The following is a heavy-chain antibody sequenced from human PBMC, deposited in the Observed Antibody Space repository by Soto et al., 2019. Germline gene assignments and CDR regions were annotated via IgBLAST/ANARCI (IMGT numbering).Heavy chain of an antibody. CDR3: ARGPVGFGGVPLY. J-gene: IGHJ4*02. CDR2: IVPIIGTP. V-gene: IGHV1-69*12. D-gene: IGHD3-16*01. CDR1: GDSFSSYA. Sequence: QVQLVQSGAEVRKPGSLVRVSCRASGDSFSSYAISWVRQAPGRGLEWMGEIVPIIGTPNYAQKFQGRVTLTADEFTSTGYMELSSLRSEDTAVYFCARGPVGFGGVPLYWGQGTLVTVSS.